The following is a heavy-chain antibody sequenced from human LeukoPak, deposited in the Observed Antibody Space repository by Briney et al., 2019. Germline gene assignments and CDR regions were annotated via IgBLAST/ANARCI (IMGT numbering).Heavy chain of an antibody. CDR2: IYTSGST. CDR3: ARAEMATITPHSDY. D-gene: IGHD5-24*01. J-gene: IGHJ4*02. V-gene: IGHV4-4*09. Sequence: SETLSLTCTVSGGSVSSYYWSWIRQPPGKGLEWIGYIYTSGSTNYNPSLKSRVTISVDTSKNQFSLKLSSVTAADTAVYYCARAEMATITPHSDYWGQGTLVTVSS. CDR1: GGSVSSYY.